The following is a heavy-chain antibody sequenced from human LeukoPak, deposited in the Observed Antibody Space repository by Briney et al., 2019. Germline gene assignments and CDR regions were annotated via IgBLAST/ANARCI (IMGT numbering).Heavy chain of an antibody. V-gene: IGHV4-59*08. J-gene: IGHJ4*02. CDR2: IYYSGST. D-gene: IGHD4-17*01. Sequence: SETLSLTCTVSGGSISSYYWSWIRQPPGKGLQWIGYIYYSGSTNHNPSLKSRVTISVDTSKNQFSLRLSSVTAADTAVYYCARLAPGYGDSDTDYWGQGTLVTVSS. CDR3: ARLAPGYGDSDTDY. CDR1: GGSISSYY.